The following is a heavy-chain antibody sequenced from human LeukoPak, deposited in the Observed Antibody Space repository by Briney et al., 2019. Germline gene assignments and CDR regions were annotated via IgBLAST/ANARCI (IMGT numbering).Heavy chain of an antibody. J-gene: IGHJ4*02. CDR2: VIGSGSST. V-gene: IGHV3-23*01. D-gene: IGHD1-1*01. CDR1: GFTFSNYD. Sequence: PGGSLRLSCAASGFTFSNYDMSWVRRAPGKGLEWVSTVIGSGSSTYYADSVKGRFTISRDNAKNSLYLQMNSLRAEDTAVYYCARSHDSYYFDAWGQGTLVTVSS. CDR3: ARSHDSYYFDA.